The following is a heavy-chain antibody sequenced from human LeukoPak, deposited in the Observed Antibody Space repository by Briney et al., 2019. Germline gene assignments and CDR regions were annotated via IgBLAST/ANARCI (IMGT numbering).Heavy chain of an antibody. Sequence: PGGSLRLSCAASGFTFSSYWMSWVRQAPGKGLEWVANIKQDGSEKYYVDSVKGRFTISRDNAKNSLYLQMNSLRAEDTAVYYCARVLYCSSTSCRYFDYWGQGTLVTVSS. CDR1: GFTFSSYW. CDR2: IKQDGSEK. D-gene: IGHD2-2*01. CDR3: ARVLYCSSTSCRYFDY. V-gene: IGHV3-7*01. J-gene: IGHJ4*02.